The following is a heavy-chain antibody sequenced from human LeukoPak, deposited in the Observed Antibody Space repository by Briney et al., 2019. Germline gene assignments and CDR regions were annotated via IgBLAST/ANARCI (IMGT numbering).Heavy chain of an antibody. CDR3: ARDQITGSLDV. Sequence: GGSLRLSCAASGFTFSNYWVHWVRQAPGKGLVWVARISRDGDTTSYADSVMGRFTISRDNAKNTVSLHMTSLRVDDTAIYYCARDQITGSLDVWGQGTTVTVSS. V-gene: IGHV3-74*01. CDR1: GFTFSNYW. J-gene: IGHJ6*01. CDR2: ISRDGDTT. D-gene: IGHD1-20*01.